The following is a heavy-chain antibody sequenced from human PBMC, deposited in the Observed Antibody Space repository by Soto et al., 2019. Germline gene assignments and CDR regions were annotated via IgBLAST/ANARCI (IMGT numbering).Heavy chain of an antibody. CDR3: ARASTTVTTLDY. CDR1: GGSISSGGYS. V-gene: IGHV4-30-2*01. CDR2: IYHSGST. J-gene: IGHJ4*02. D-gene: IGHD4-17*01. Sequence: PSETLSLTCAVSGGSISSGGYSWSWIRQPPGKGLEWIGDIYHSGSTYYNPSLKSRVTISVDRSKNQFSLKLSSVTAADTAVYYCARASTTVTTLDYWGQGTLVTVSS.